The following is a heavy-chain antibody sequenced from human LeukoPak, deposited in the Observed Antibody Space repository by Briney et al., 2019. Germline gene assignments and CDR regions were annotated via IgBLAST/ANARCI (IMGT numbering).Heavy chain of an antibody. CDR3: ARDIVGVTRAFGY. CDR1: GGSISSYY. Sequence: PSETLSLTCTVSGGSISSYYWSWIRQPPGKGLEWIGYIYYSGNTNYNPSLKSRVTMSVDTSKNQFSLKLSSVTAADTAVYYCARDIVGVTRAFGYWGQGTLATVSS. V-gene: IGHV4-59*01. D-gene: IGHD1-26*01. J-gene: IGHJ4*02. CDR2: IYYSGNT.